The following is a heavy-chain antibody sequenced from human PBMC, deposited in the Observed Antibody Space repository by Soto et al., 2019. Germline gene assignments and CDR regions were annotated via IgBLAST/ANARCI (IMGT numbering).Heavy chain of an antibody. D-gene: IGHD3-3*01. V-gene: IGHV1-8*01. CDR2: MNPDNGNT. Sequence: ASVKVACKASGYTFSTYEINWVRRAAGQGLEWMGRMNPDNGNTGYAQKFQDRVTMTRNTSISTAYMELSSLRSDDTAVYYCARGPRESGEWLLFDYWGQGALVTVSS. J-gene: IGHJ4*02. CDR3: ARGPRESGEWLLFDY. CDR1: GYTFSTYE.